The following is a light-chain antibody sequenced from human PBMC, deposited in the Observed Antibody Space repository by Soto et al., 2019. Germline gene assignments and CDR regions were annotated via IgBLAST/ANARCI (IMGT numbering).Light chain of an antibody. CDR2: DVS. J-gene: IGLJ2*01. CDR1: SSDVGGYNY. Sequence: QSALTQPRSVSGSPGQSVTISCTGTSSDVGGYNYVSWYQQHPGKAPKLMIYDVSKRPSGVPDRFSGSKSGNTASLTISGLQAEDEADYYCCSYAGSYTLEEVVFGGGTQLTVL. V-gene: IGLV2-11*01. CDR3: CSYAGSYTLEEVV.